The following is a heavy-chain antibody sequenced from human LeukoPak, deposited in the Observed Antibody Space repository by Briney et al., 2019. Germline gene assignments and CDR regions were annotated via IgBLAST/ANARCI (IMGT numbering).Heavy chain of an antibody. CDR1: GFTFSSYE. D-gene: IGHD2-21*01. V-gene: IGHV3-48*01. J-gene: IGHJ6*03. Sequence: GGSLRLSCAASGFTFSSYEMNWVRQAPGKGREWVSYISSSSSTIYYADSVKGRFTISRDNAKNSLYLKMNSLRAEDTAVYYCARDQPTPRILRYYYYMDVWGKGTTVTVSS. CDR2: ISSSSSTI. CDR3: ARDQPTPRILRYYYYMDV.